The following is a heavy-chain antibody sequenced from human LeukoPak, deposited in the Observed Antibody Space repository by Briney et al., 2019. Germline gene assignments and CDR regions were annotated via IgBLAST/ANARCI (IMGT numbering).Heavy chain of an antibody. CDR3: AKDHSSSYDY. CDR1: GFTFSSYA. CDR2: ISGSGGST. D-gene: IGHD6-13*01. Sequence: PGGSLRLSCAASGFTFSSYAMSWVRQAPGKGLEWVSAISGSGGSTYYAASVKGRFTISRDNSKSTLYLQMNSLRAEDTAVYYCAKDHSSSYDYWGQGALVTVSS. V-gene: IGHV3-23*01. J-gene: IGHJ4*02.